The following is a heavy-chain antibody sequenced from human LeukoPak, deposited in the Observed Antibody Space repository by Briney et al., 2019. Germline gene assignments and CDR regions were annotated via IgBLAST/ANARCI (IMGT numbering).Heavy chain of an antibody. J-gene: IGHJ3*02. V-gene: IGHV7-4-1*02. CDR3: AREEYCGGDCYVAFDI. CDR1: GYTFTSYA. Sequence: ASVKVSCKASGYTFTSYAMNWVRQAPGQGLEWMGWINTNTGNPTYAQGFTGRFVFSLDTSVSTAYLQISSLKAEDTAVYCCAREEYCGGDCYVAFDIWGQGIMVTVSS. D-gene: IGHD2-21*02. CDR2: INTNTGNP.